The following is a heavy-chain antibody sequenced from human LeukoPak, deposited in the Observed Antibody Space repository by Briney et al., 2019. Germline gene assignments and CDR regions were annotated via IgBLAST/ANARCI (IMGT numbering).Heavy chain of an antibody. CDR1: GFTFSTYG. V-gene: IGHV3-23*01. Sequence: GGSLRLSCAASGFTFSTYGMSWVRQAPGKGLEWVSGISGGGDNTHYADSVKGRFTISRDNSKNTLYLQMNSLRAEDTAVYYCAKVGIEQWLSQGQFFDYWGQGTLVTVSS. CDR2: ISGGGDNT. J-gene: IGHJ4*02. D-gene: IGHD6-19*01. CDR3: AKVGIEQWLSQGQFFDY.